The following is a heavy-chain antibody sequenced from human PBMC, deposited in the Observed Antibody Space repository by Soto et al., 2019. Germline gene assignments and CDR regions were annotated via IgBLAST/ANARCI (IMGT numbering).Heavy chain of an antibody. CDR3: ARGKTGTCWFDP. J-gene: IGHJ5*02. CDR1: GGSFSGYY. V-gene: IGHV4-34*01. Sequence: PSETLSLTCAVYGGSFSGYYWSWIRQPPGKGLECIVEINHSGSTNYNPSLKSRVTISVDTSKNQFSLKLSSVTAADTAVYYCARGKTGTCWFDPWGQGTLVTVSS. CDR2: INHSGST. D-gene: IGHD3-9*01.